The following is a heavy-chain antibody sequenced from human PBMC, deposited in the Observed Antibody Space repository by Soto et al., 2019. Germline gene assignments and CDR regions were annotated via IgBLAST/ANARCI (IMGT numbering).Heavy chain of an antibody. Sequence: XETLSLTCTVSGCSISSTSFYWGWIRQPPGKGLEWIGNIYYSGSTYYNPSLKSRVTISVDTSKNQFSLKLNSVTAADTAVYYCTKTSGSYGGYYYYALDVWGQGTTATVSS. CDR2: IYYSGST. CDR3: TKTSGSYGGYYYYALDV. D-gene: IGHD1-26*01. V-gene: IGHV4-39*01. J-gene: IGHJ6*02. CDR1: GCSISSTSFY.